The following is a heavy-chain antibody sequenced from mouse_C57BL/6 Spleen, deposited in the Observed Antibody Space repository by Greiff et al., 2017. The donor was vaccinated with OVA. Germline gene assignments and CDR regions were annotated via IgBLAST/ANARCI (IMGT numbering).Heavy chain of an antibody. J-gene: IGHJ4*01. CDR2: IYPRSGNT. CDR3: ARSEITTVVDPLYAMDY. Sequence: VQLQQSGAELARPGASVKLSCKASGYTFTSYGISWVKQRTGQGLEWIGEIYPRSGNTYYNEKFKGKATLTADKSSSTAYMELRSLTSEDSAVYFCARSEITTVVDPLYAMDYWGQGTSVTVSS. CDR1: GYTFTSYG. V-gene: IGHV1-81*01. D-gene: IGHD1-1*01.